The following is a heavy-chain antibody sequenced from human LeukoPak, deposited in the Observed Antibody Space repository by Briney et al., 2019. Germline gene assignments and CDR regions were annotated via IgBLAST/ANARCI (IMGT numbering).Heavy chain of an antibody. J-gene: IGHJ4*02. CDR1: GFTFSSYW. D-gene: IGHD2-2*01. CDR2: IKQDGSEK. Sequence: GGSLRLSCAASGFTFSSYWMSWVRQAPGKGLEWVANIKQDGSEKYYVDSVKGRFTISRDNAKNSLYLQMNSLRAEDTAVYYCARVWDCSSTSCYSDPDYWGQGTLVTVSS. V-gene: IGHV3-7*01. CDR3: ARVWDCSSTSCYSDPDY.